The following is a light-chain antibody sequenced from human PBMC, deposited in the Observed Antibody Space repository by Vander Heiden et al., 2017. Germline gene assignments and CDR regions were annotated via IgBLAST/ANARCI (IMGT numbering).Light chain of an antibody. Sequence: QSALTQPASVSGSPGQSITIPCTGTNSDVGGYNSVAWYQQQPGKAPKLMIYDVTNRPLGISNRFSGSKSGNTASLTISGLQAEDEADYYCSSFRSGSTLVVFGGGTMLTVL. CDR3: SSFRSGSTLVV. CDR1: NSDVGGYNS. V-gene: IGLV2-14*03. CDR2: DVT. J-gene: IGLJ2*01.